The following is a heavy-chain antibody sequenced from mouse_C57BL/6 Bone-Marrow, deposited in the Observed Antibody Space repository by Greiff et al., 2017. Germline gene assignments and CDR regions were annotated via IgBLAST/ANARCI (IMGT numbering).Heavy chain of an antibody. J-gene: IGHJ4*01. CDR2: ISNGGGST. Sequence: VQLKESGGGLVQPGGSLKLSCAASGFTFSDYYMYWVRQTPEKRLEWVAYISNGGGSTYYPDTVKGRFTISRDNAKNTLYLQMSRLKSEDTAMYYCARHGGLLVLYYAMDYWGQGTSVTVSS. V-gene: IGHV5-12*01. CDR1: GFTFSDYY. CDR3: ARHGGLLVLYYAMDY.